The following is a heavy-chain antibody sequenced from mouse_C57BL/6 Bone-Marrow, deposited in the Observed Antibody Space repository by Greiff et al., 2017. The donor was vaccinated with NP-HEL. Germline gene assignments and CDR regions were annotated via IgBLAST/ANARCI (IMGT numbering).Heavy chain of an antibody. V-gene: IGHV1-76*01. CDR3: TTVVPHWYFDV. CDR1: GYTFTDYY. J-gene: IGHJ1*03. CDR2: IYPGSGNT. Sequence: VHLVESGAELVRPGASVKLSCKASGYTFTDYYINWVKQRPGQGLEWIARIYPGSGNTYYNEKFKGKATLTAEKSSSTAYMQLSSLTSEDSAVYFCTTVVPHWYFDVWGTGTTVTVSS. D-gene: IGHD1-1*01.